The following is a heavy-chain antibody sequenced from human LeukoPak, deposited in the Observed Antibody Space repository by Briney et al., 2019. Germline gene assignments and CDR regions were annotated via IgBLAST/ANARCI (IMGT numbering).Heavy chain of an antibody. Sequence: SETLSLTCTVSGASVSSGDSTRYYYWGWIRQPPGKGLEWIGCIYYSGSTDYDPSLKSRVTMSLDTSKNQFSLMLNSATAADTAVYYCARGLAYCAGDCPTDYFDFWGQGTLVTVSS. CDR3: ARGLAYCAGDCPTDYFDF. CDR2: IYYSGST. D-gene: IGHD2-21*02. CDR1: GASVSSGDSTRYYY. J-gene: IGHJ4*02. V-gene: IGHV4-61*08.